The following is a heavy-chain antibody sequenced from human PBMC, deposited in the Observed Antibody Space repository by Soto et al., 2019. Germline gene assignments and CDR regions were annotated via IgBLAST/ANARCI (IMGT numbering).Heavy chain of an antibody. V-gene: IGHV1-69*06. Sequence: ASVKVSCKASGGTFSSYAISWVRQAPGQGLEWMGGIIPIFGTANYAQKFQGRVTITADKSTSTAYMELSSLRSEDTAVYYCARELRSDFWSGYTHLFFDYWGQGTLVTVSS. CDR3: ARELRSDFWSGYTHLFFDY. CDR1: GGTFSSYA. D-gene: IGHD3-3*01. CDR2: IIPIFGTA. J-gene: IGHJ4*02.